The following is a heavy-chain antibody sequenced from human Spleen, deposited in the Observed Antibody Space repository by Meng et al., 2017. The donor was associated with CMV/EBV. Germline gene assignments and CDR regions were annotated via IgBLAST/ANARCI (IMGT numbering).Heavy chain of an antibody. J-gene: IGHJ4*02. V-gene: IGHV3-9*01. CDR3: ARDRPSSRLRGFDF. Sequence: GGSLRLSCAASGFTFDDYAMHWVRQAPGKGLEWVSGISWNGGSIGYADSVKGRFTISRDNAKNSLFLQMNSLRAEDTALYYCARDRPSSRLRGFDFWGQGTLVTVSS. D-gene: IGHD6-6*01. CDR2: ISWNGGSI. CDR1: GFTFDDYA.